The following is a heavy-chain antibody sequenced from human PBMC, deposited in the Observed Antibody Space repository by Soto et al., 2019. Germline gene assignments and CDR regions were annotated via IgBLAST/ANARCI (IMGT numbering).Heavy chain of an antibody. CDR2: IVVGSGTA. Sequence: SVKVSCKASGFTFTNSAVQWVRQARGQRLEWIGWIVVGSGTANYAQKFQGRVTITADESTSTAYMELSSLRSEDTAVYYCARGPDHYDSSGPPWGQGTLVTVSS. V-gene: IGHV1-58*01. CDR3: ARGPDHYDSSGPP. D-gene: IGHD3-22*01. CDR1: GFTFTNSA. J-gene: IGHJ1*01.